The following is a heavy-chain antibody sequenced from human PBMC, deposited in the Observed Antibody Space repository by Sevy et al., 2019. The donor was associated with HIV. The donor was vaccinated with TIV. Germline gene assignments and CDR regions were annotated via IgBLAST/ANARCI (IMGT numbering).Heavy chain of an antibody. CDR3: LRSISPWYGNFDL. J-gene: IGHJ2*01. V-gene: IGHV3-74*01. CDR1: GLSISSYW. Sequence: GGSLRLSCAASGLSISSYWMHWVRQAPGKGLVWVSRINPGGTTTNYADSVKGRFTISRDNAKNTLYLQMNSVRGDDTAMYDCLRSISPWYGNFDLWGRGTLVTVSS. CDR2: INPGGTTT.